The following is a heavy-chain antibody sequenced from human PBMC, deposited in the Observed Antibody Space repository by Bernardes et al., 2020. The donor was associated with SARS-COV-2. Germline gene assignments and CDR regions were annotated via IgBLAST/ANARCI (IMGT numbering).Heavy chain of an antibody. D-gene: IGHD4-4*01. CDR3: ARDKTTYRRSVYYYYGMDV. V-gene: IGHV3-21*01. Sequence: GGSLRLSCAASGFTFSSYSMNWVRQAPGKGLEWVSSISSSSSYIYYADSVKGRFTISRDNAKNSLYLQMNSLRAEDTAVYYCARDKTTYRRSVYYYYGMDVWGQGTTVTVSS. J-gene: IGHJ6*02. CDR1: GFTFSSYS. CDR2: ISSSSSYI.